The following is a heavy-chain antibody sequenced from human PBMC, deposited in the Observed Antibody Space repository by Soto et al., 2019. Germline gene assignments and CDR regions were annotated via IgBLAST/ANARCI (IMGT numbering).Heavy chain of an antibody. D-gene: IGHD3-10*01. CDR2: IYYGGIT. CDR3: ARGIWVRGVYYFDY. J-gene: IGHJ4*02. CDR1: GGSITSGGYY. V-gene: IGHV4-31*03. Sequence: PSETLSLTCSVSGGSITSGGYYWNWIRQHPGKGLEWIGYIYYGGITYYNPSLKSRITISVDTSKNQFSLKLSSATAADTAMYYCARGIWVRGVYYFDYWGQGTLVTVSS.